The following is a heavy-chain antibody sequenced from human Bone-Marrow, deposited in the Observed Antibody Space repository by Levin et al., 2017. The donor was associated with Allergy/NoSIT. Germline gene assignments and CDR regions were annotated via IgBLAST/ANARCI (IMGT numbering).Heavy chain of an antibody. V-gene: IGHV1-8*01. Sequence: ASVKVSCKASGYTFTSYDINWVRQATGQGLEWMGWMNPNSGNTGYAQKFQGRVTMTRNTSISTAYMELSSLRSEDTAVYYCARARKIAVAGNRWFDPWGQGTLVTVSS. CDR1: GYTFTSYD. CDR3: ARARKIAVAGNRWFDP. J-gene: IGHJ5*02. CDR2: MNPNSGNT. D-gene: IGHD6-19*01.